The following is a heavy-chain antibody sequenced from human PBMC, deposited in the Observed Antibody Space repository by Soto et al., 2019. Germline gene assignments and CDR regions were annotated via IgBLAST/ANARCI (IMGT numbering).Heavy chain of an antibody. CDR3: ARAALDDLVVVPDSKVFVPWFDP. CDR2: INPSGGST. CDR1: GYTFTSYY. J-gene: IGHJ5*02. Sequence: ASVKVSCKASGYTFTSYYMHWVRQAPGQGLEWMGIINPSGGSTSYAQKFQGRVTMTRDTSTSTVYMELSSLRSEDTAVYYCARAALDDLVVVPDSKVFVPWFDPSGHGTLITVSS. D-gene: IGHD2-2*01. V-gene: IGHV1-46*03.